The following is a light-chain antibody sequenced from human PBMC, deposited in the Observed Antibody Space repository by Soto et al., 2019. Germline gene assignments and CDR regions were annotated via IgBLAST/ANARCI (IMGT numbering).Light chain of an antibody. V-gene: IGLV1-44*01. CDR1: NSNIGTNT. CDR3: AAWDDSLNGSV. CDR2: SNN. J-gene: IGLJ7*01. Sequence: QSVLTQPPSASGTPGQRVTISCSGSNSNIGTNTVHWYQQLPGAAPKILIHSNNQRPSGVPDRFSGSKAGTSAALAISGRQSEDEADYYCAAWDDSLNGSVFGGGTQLTVL.